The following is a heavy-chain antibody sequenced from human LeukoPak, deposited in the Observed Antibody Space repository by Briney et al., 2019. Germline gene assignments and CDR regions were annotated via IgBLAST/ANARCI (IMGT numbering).Heavy chain of an antibody. V-gene: IGHV3-66*01. J-gene: IGHJ6*02. Sequence: GGSLRLSCAASGFTVSSNYMSWVRQAPGKGLEWVSVIYSGGSTYYADSVKGRFTTSRDNSKNTLYLQMNSLRAEDTAVYYCARDQYSGHVGGGGMDVWGQGTTVTVSS. CDR2: IYSGGST. CDR1: GFTVSSNY. CDR3: ARDQYSGHVGGGGMDV. D-gene: IGHD5-12*01.